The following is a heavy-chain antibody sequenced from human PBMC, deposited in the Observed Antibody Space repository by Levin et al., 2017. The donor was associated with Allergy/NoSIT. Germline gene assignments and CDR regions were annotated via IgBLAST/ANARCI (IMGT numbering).Heavy chain of an antibody. CDR2: IHPGDSDT. CDR1: GYSFTSYW. Sequence: KVSCKGSGYSFTSYWIGWVRQMPGKGLEWMGIIHPGDSDTRYSPSFQGQVTISADKSTSTAYLQWSSLKASDTALYYCARAAGYSSGWYGYWGQGTLVTVSS. CDR3: ARAAGYSSGWYGY. V-gene: IGHV5-51*01. D-gene: IGHD6-19*01. J-gene: IGHJ4*02.